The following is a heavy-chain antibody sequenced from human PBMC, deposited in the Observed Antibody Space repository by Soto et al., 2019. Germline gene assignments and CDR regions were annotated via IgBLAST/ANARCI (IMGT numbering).Heavy chain of an antibody. CDR3: AREDLYCSSTSCYDYVYYFDY. CDR1: GGTFSSYT. V-gene: IGHV1-69*04. Sequence: GASVKVSCKASGGTFSSYTISWVRQAPGQGLEWMGRIIPILCIANYAQKFQGRVTITADKSTSTAYMELSSLRSEDTAVYYCAREDLYCSSTSCYDYVYYFDYWGQGTLVTVSS. J-gene: IGHJ4*02. CDR2: IIPILCIA. D-gene: IGHD2-2*01.